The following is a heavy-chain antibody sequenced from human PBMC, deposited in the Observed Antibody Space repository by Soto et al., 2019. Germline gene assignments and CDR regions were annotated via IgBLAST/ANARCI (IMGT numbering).Heavy chain of an antibody. CDR3: ATPYSSSSSVALGY. V-gene: IGHV5-51*01. Sequence: RGESLKISCKGSVYSFTSYWIGWVRQMPGKGLEWMGIIYPGDSDTRYSPSSQGQVTISADKSISTAYLQWSSLKASDTAMYYCATPYSSSSSVALGYWGQGTLVTVSS. CDR1: VYSFTSYW. D-gene: IGHD6-6*01. CDR2: IYPGDSDT. J-gene: IGHJ4*02.